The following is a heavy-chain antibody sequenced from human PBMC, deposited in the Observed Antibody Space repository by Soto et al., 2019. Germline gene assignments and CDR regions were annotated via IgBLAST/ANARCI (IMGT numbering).Heavy chain of an antibody. V-gene: IGHV5-51*01. Sequence: PGESLKISCKASGYSFTDYWIGWVRQMPGKGLEWVGIIYPGDSDTKYSPSFQGQVTMSADKPISTAYLQWNSLKASDTAMYYCARDGLSSSSSFDYWGQGTLVTVSS. CDR2: IYPGDSDT. CDR3: ARDGLSSSSSFDY. J-gene: IGHJ4*02. CDR1: GYSFTDYW. D-gene: IGHD6-6*01.